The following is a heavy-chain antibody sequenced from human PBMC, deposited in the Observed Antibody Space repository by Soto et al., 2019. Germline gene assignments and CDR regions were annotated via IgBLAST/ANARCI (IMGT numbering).Heavy chain of an antibody. D-gene: IGHD7-27*01. CDR2: MSSSSGHT. V-gene: IGHV1-8*01. J-gene: IGHJ4*02. CDR1: GYTFTSYD. CDR3: ARGPPKWGFDY. Sequence: QVQLVQSGAEVKEPGASVKVCCKASGYTFTSYDFNWVRQATGQGPEWMGWMSSSSGHTGYAQKFQGRVTMTRNTSISTAYMELSSLRSEDTAVYYCARGPPKWGFDYWGQGVLVTVSS.